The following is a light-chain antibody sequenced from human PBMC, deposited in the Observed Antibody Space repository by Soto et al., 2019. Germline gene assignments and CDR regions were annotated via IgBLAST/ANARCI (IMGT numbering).Light chain of an antibody. Sequence: QSALTQPASVSGSPGQSITISCTGTSSDVGRYNYVSWYQQHPGKAPKLLIYDVTNRPSGVSNRFSGSKSGNTASLTISGPQAEDEADFYCSSYTTSSTYVFGTGTKVTVL. CDR1: SSDVGRYNY. CDR3: SSYTTSSTYV. V-gene: IGLV2-14*01. J-gene: IGLJ1*01. CDR2: DVT.